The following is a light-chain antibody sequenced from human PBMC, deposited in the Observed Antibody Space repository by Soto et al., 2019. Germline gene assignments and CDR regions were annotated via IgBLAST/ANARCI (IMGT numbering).Light chain of an antibody. CDR3: SSYTTSYFYV. Sequence: QSVLTQPASVSGSPGQSITISCTGSGRDIGAYNYVSWYQQHPGKAPKLIIYGVKNRPSGVSNRFSASKSAFTASLTISGLQAEDVADYYCSSYTTSYFYVFGPGTKVTVL. V-gene: IGLV2-14*01. J-gene: IGLJ1*01. CDR1: GRDIGAYNY. CDR2: GVK.